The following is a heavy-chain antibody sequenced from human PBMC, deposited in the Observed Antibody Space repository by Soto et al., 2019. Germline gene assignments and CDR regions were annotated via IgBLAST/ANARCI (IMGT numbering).Heavy chain of an antibody. CDR3: ARGGYFDSSNYLAY. J-gene: IGHJ4*02. D-gene: IGHD3-22*01. Sequence: GDAGKVSYKACGYSFPSYGINWVRQAPGRGLEWMGWINPGNGNTKYSQQFQGRVIIDRDTSASTAYMELSSLRSEDTAVYYCARGGYFDSSNYLAYWGLGTLVTVSS. V-gene: IGHV1-3*01. CDR1: GYSFPSYG. CDR2: INPGNGNT.